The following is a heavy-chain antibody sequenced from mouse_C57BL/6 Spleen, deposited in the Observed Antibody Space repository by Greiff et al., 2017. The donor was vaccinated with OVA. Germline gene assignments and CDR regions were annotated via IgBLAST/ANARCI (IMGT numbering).Heavy chain of an antibody. CDR3: ARHNYGSSYWYFDV. CDR1: GFTFSSYG. V-gene: IGHV5-6*01. D-gene: IGHD1-1*01. Sequence: EVKLMESGGDLVKPGGSLKLSCAASGFTFSSYGMPWVRQTPDKRLEWVATISSGGSYTYYPDSVKGRFTISRDNAKNTLYLQMSSLKSEDTAMYYCARHNYGSSYWYFDVWGTGTTVTVSS. J-gene: IGHJ1*03. CDR2: ISSGGSYT.